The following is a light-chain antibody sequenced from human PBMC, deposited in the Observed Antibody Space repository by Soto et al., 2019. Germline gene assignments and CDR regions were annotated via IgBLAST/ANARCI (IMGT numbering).Light chain of an antibody. V-gene: IGLV6-57*03. CDR1: SGSIANNY. CDR2: ENK. CDR3: QSYDADFVI. J-gene: IGLJ2*01. Sequence: LTQPASVSGSPGKTVTISCTRSSGSIANNYVQWYQQRPGSAPTTVIYENKLRPSGGPGRFSGSTDASSNSASLTISGLQTEDEADYYCQSYDADFVIFGGGTKLTVL.